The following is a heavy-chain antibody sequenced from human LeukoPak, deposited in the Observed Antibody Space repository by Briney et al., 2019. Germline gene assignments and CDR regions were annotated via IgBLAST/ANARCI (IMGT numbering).Heavy chain of an antibody. CDR3: ARDRDFGGNSGAFDI. CDR2: VSYDGSYK. Sequence: GRSLRLSCAATGFTFSNFAMHWVRQAPGKGLEWVAVVSYDGSYKYYADSVKGRFTISRDNSKNTLYLQMNSLRAEDTAVYYCARDRDFGGNSGAFDIWGQGTMVTVSS. V-gene: IGHV3-30*04. CDR1: GFTFSNFA. D-gene: IGHD4-23*01. J-gene: IGHJ3*02.